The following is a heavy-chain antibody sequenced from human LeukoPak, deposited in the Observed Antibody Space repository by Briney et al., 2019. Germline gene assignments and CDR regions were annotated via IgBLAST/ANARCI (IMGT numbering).Heavy chain of an antibody. CDR2: ISSSGSTI. CDR1: GFTFSSYE. J-gene: IGHJ4*02. Sequence: GGSLRLSCAASGFTFSSYEMNWVRQAPGKGLEWVSYISSSGSTIYYADSVKGRFTISRDNAKNSLYLQMNSLRAEDTAVYYCARGTTVVTYDYWGQGTLVTVSS. CDR3: ARGTTVVTYDY. V-gene: IGHV3-48*03. D-gene: IGHD4-23*01.